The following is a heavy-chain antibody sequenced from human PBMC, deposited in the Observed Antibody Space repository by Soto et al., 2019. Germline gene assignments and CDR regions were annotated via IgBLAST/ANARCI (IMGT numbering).Heavy chain of an antibody. CDR2: FDPEDGET. CDR1: GYTLPELS. J-gene: IGHJ4*02. CDR3: ATFPYVPYFHS. D-gene: IGHD3-10*02. V-gene: IGHV1-24*01. Sequence: APVKVSCKVSGYTLPELSMHWVRQAPGKGLEWMGGFDPEDGETIYAQKFQGRVTMTEDTSTDTAYMELRSLRSGDTAVYYCATFPYVPYFHSLGQGTLVTVSS.